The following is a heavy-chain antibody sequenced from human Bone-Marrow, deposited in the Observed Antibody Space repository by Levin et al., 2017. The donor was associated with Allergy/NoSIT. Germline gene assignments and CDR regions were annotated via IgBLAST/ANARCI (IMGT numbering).Heavy chain of an antibody. V-gene: IGHV3-74*01. J-gene: IGHJ4*02. CDR3: VRDLYGRDDH. CDR1: GFTFSNFW. D-gene: IGHD2-2*02. Sequence: GESLKISCVASGFTFSNFWMHWVRQAPGKGLVWVSHIKPDGTTTTYGDSVRGRFTISRDNAKNMLYLQMNSLSAEDTAIYYCVRDLYGRDDHWGQGTLVTVSS. CDR2: IKPDGTTT.